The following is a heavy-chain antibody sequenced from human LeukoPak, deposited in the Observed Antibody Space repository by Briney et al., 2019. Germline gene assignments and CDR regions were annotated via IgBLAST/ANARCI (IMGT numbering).Heavy chain of an antibody. V-gene: IGHV3-48*01. D-gene: IGHD3-3*01. CDR2: ISSSSSTI. CDR1: GFTFSSYS. Sequence: GGSLRLSCAASGFTFSSYSMNWVRQAPGKGLEWVSYISSSSSTIYYADSVKGRFTISRDNAKNSLYLQMNSLRAEDTAVYYCARRGLYTIFGVVISTVSNDAFDIWGQGTMVTVSS. CDR3: ARRGLYTIFGVVISTVSNDAFDI. J-gene: IGHJ3*02.